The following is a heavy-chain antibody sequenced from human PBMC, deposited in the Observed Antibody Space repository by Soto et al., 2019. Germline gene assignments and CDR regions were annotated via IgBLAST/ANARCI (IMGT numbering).Heavy chain of an antibody. V-gene: IGHV3-23*01. CDR3: ARWSYLDY. Sequence: GGSLRLSCAASGFSFGSYALSWVRQAPGKGLEWVSTISGSDGKTFYADSVKGRFSISRDTSQNTLYLQMNSLRADDTAIYYCARWSYLDYWGQGSRVTVSS. CDR2: ISGSDGKT. J-gene: IGHJ4*02. D-gene: IGHD3-3*01. CDR1: GFSFGSYA.